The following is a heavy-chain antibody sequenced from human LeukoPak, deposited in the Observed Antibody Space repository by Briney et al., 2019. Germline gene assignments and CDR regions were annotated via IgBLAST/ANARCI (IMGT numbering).Heavy chain of an antibody. V-gene: IGHV3-30*04. CDR3: ARDGGSSDALDI. CDR1: RFIFSSYA. J-gene: IGHJ3*02. D-gene: IGHD1-26*01. CDR2: ISDDGNNK. Sequence: GGSLRLSCAASRFIFSSYAMHWVRQAPGKGLEWVAVISDDGNNKYYADSVKGRFTISRDNPNNTVYLQMKSLRTDDTAVYYCARDGGSSDALDIWGQGTMVTVSS.